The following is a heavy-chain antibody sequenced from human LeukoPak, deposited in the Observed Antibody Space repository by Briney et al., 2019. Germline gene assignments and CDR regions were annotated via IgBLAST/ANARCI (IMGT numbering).Heavy chain of an antibody. V-gene: IGHV4-39*07. CDR3: ARGDDILTGYSGAGTGYFDY. J-gene: IGHJ4*02. Sequence: SETLSLTCTVSGVSISSSSYYWGWIRQPPGKGLEWIGSIYYSGSTYYNPSLKSRVTISVDTSKNQFSLKLSSVTAADTAVYYCARGDDILTGYSGAGTGYFDYWGQGTLVTVSS. CDR1: GVSISSSSYY. CDR2: IYYSGST. D-gene: IGHD3-9*01.